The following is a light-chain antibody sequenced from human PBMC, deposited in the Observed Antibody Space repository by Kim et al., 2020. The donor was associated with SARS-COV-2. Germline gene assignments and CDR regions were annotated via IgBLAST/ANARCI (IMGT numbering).Light chain of an antibody. CDR1: DNVFRY. V-gene: IGKV3-11*01. CDR2: DAT. CDR3: QQRSNGPQT. Sequence: SLDTRTRATLSCRASDNVFRYVAWYQQRPGQSPRLLIYDATSRATGVPARFSGSGSGTDFVLTIDSLEPEDSATYDCQQRSNGPQTFGQGTKLEI. J-gene: IGKJ2*01.